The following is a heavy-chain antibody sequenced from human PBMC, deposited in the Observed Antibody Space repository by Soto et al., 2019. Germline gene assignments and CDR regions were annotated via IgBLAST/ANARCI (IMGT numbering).Heavy chain of an antibody. CDR3: ARLAGYSSGWTFLDY. CDR2: IDPSDSYT. V-gene: IGHV5-10-1*01. CDR1: GYSFTSYW. J-gene: IGHJ4*02. Sequence: GESLKISCKGSGYSFTSYWISWVRQMPGKGLEWMGRIDPSDSYTNYSPSFQGHVTISADKSISTAYLQWSSLKASDTAMYYCARLAGYSSGWTFLDYWGQGTLVTVSS. D-gene: IGHD6-19*01.